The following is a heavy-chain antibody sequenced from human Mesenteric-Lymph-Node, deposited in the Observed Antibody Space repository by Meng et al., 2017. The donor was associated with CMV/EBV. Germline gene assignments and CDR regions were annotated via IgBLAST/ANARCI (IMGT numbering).Heavy chain of an antibody. CDR1: GGSISSYY. Sequence: GSLRLSCTVSGGSISSYYWNWIRQPPGKGLEWIGYIYDSGTTNYNPSLKSRVTVSVDTSKNQFSLRLNSVTAADTAVYYCARADGDYIDYWGQGTVVTVSS. J-gene: IGHJ4*02. CDR2: IYDSGTT. D-gene: IGHD4-17*01. CDR3: ARADGDYIDY. V-gene: IGHV4-59*01.